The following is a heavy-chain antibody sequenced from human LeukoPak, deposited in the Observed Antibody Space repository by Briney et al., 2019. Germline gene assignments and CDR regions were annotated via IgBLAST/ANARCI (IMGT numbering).Heavy chain of an antibody. J-gene: IGHJ4*02. Sequence: PSETLSLTCTVSGGSISTYYWNWIRQPPGKGLEWIGFIYSSGSTSYNPSLKSRVSISVDTSKNQFSLKLTSVTAADTAVYYCARGETVFDNVWRTYRYTYFDSWGQGDLVAVSS. CDR2: IYSSGST. V-gene: IGHV4-59*01. D-gene: IGHD3-16*02. CDR1: GGSISTYY. CDR3: ARGETVFDNVWRTYRYTYFDS.